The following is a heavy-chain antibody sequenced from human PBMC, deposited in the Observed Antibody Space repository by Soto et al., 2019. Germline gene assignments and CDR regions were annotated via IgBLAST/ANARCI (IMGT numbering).Heavy chain of an antibody. J-gene: IGHJ6*03. Sequence: ASVKVSCKASGYTFTSYGISWVRQAPGQGLEWMGWISAYNGNTNYAQKLQGRVTMTTDTSTSTAYMELRSLRSDDTAVYYCASSGSGSRYYYYYYMDVWGKGTTVTVSS. D-gene: IGHD3-10*01. CDR1: GYTFTSYG. V-gene: IGHV1-18*01. CDR3: ASSGSGSRYYYYYYMDV. CDR2: ISAYNGNT.